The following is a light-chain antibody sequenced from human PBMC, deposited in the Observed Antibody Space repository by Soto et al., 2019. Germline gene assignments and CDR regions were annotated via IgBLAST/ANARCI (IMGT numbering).Light chain of an antibody. J-gene: IGKJ4*01. CDR2: WAS. V-gene: IGKV4-1*01. Sequence: VLTQSPDSLAVSLGKSSTIKCKSSQSVLYSSNNKNYLAWYQQKPGQPPKLLIYWASTRESGVPDRFSGSGSGTDFTLTISSLQAEDVAVYYCQQSYSPPLTFAGGTKV. CDR1: QSVLYSSNNKNY. CDR3: QQSYSPPLT.